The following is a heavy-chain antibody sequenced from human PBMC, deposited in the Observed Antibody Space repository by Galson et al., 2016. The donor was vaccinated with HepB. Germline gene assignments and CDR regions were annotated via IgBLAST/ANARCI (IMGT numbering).Heavy chain of an antibody. CDR2: IYPTGST. D-gene: IGHD5-18*01. CDR3: ARSVPLDGSSGGYSSVK. J-gene: IGHJ4*02. V-gene: IGHV4-61*02. CDR1: GASISSGSYY. Sequence: TLSLTCTVSGASISSGSYYWTWFRQPAGKGLEWIGRIYPTGSTSYHPSLKSRVTISVDTSNNQFSLRLSSVTAADTAVYFCARSVPLDGSSGGYSSVKWGPGTLVTVSS.